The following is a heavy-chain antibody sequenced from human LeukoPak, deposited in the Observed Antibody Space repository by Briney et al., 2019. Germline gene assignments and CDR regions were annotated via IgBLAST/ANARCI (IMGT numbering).Heavy chain of an antibody. CDR3: AKGQWLAVY. D-gene: IGHD6-19*01. CDR2: ISGSGGST. Sequence: GGSLRLSCAASGFTFSTYAMSWVRQAPGKGLEWLSAISGSGGSTYYADSVKGRSTISRDNSKNTLYLQMNSLRAEDTAVYYCAKGQWLAVYWGQGTLVTVSS. V-gene: IGHV3-23*01. J-gene: IGHJ4*02. CDR1: GFTFSTYA.